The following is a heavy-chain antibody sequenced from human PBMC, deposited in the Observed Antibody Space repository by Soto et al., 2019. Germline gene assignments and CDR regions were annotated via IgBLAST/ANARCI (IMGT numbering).Heavy chain of an antibody. D-gene: IGHD6-19*01. CDR1: GFTFNSYS. Sequence: PGGSLRLSCAVSGFTFNSYSMNWVRQAPGKGLEWVSSISSFSNYMYYTDSVKGRFTISRDNARNSLYLQMNSLRAEDTAVYYCATLGEAVAGTDYWGQGTLVTVSS. CDR3: ATLGEAVAGTDY. CDR2: ISSFSNYM. V-gene: IGHV3-21*01. J-gene: IGHJ4*02.